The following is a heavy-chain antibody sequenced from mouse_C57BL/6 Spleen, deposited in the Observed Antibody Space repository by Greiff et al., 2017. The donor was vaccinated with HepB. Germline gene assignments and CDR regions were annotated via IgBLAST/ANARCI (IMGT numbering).Heavy chain of an antibody. V-gene: IGHV1-69*01. D-gene: IGHD2-5*01. CDR2: IDPSDSYT. J-gene: IGHJ1*03. CDR3: ARGRSNYCYFDV. Sequence: QVQLQQPGAELVMPGASVKLSCKASGYTSTSYWMHWVKQRAGQGLEWIGEIDPSDSYTNYNQKFKCKSTLTVDKSSRTPYMQLSSLTSEVSAVYYCARGRSNYCYFDVYGTGTTVTVAS. CDR1: GYTSTSYW.